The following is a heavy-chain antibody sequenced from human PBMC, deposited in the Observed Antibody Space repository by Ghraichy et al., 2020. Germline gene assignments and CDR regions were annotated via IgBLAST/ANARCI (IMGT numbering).Heavy chain of an antibody. CDR2: INNSSSAI. D-gene: IGHD2-15*01. Sequence: LSLTCAASGFSFSGYSMNWVRQAPGKGLEWVSYINNSSSAIYYADAVKGRFTISRDNAKNSLYLQMNSLRAEDTGVYYCARGGVNCGSCYVWGQGTLVTVSS. CDR1: GFSFSGYS. V-gene: IGHV3-48*04. J-gene: IGHJ4*02. CDR3: ARGGVNCGSCYV.